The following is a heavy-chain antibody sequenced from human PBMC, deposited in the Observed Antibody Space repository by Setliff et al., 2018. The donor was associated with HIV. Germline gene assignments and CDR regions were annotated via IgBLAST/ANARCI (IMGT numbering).Heavy chain of an antibody. Sequence: SVKVSCKASGGTFSTSPISWVRQAPGRGLEWMGGIIPVFGSAHYAQKFQDRITITTDESTSSVFVELSNLRPDDTAIYYCARDRAEADVGGGVRGPTYFCDYWGQGTLVTVSS. J-gene: IGHJ4*02. D-gene: IGHD3-16*01. CDR3: ARDRAEADVGGGVRGPTYFCDY. V-gene: IGHV1-69*05. CDR2: IIPVFGSA. CDR1: GGTFSTSP.